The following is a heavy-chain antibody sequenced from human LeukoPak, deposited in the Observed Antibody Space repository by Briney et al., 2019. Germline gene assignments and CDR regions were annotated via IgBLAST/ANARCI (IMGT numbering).Heavy chain of an antibody. D-gene: IGHD3-10*01. CDR1: GFTFSGYA. J-gene: IGHJ4*02. CDR3: ARDEGYTYFGSGTPYY. V-gene: IGHV3-30*04. Sequence: GGSLRLSCAASGFTFSGYALHWVRQAPGKGLEWVAVISYDGTNKFYSDSVEGRFTISRDNSKNTVYLQMNSLRTDDTAVYFCARDEGYTYFGSGTPYYWGQGTLVTVSS. CDR2: ISYDGTNK.